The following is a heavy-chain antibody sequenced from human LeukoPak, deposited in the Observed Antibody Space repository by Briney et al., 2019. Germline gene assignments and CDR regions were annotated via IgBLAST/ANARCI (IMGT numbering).Heavy chain of an antibody. CDR3: ARVMDSEWELSSWFDP. V-gene: IGHV3-53*01. J-gene: IGHJ5*02. CDR1: GFTVSGNY. Sequence: GGSLRLSCAASGFTVSGNYMSWVRQAPGKGLEWVSVIYSGGSTYYADSVKGRFTISRDNSKNTLYLQMNSLRAEDTAVYYCARVMDSEWELSSWFDPWGQGTLVTVSS. D-gene: IGHD1-26*01. CDR2: IYSGGST.